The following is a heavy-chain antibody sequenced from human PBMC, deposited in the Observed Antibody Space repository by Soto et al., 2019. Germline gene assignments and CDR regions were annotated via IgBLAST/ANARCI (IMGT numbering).Heavy chain of an antibody. Sequence: SETLSLTCTVSGGSISSYYWSWIRQPPGKGLEWIGYIYYSGSTNYNPSLKSRVTISVDTSKNQFSLKLSSVTAADTAVYYCARISSTDYYGSGRADDWGQGTLVTVSS. CDR3: ARISSTDYYGSGRADD. CDR2: IYYSGST. D-gene: IGHD3-10*01. V-gene: IGHV4-59*01. J-gene: IGHJ4*02. CDR1: GGSISSYY.